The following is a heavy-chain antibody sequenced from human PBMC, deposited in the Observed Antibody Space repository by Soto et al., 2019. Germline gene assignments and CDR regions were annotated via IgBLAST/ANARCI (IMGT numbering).Heavy chain of an antibody. Sequence: QVQLVQSGAEVKKPGSSVKVSCKASGGTFSRYAISWVRQAPGQGLEWMGGILPIFGTANYAQKFQGRVTITADEYTSTAYMELRSLRSEDTAVYYCARARRDGYKLPVFDYWGQGTLVTVSS. D-gene: IGHD5-12*01. J-gene: IGHJ4*02. CDR3: ARARRDGYKLPVFDY. V-gene: IGHV1-69*01. CDR1: GGTFSRYA. CDR2: ILPIFGTA.